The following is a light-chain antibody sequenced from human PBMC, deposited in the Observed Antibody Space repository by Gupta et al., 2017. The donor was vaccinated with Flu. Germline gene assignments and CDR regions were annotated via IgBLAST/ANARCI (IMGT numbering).Light chain of an antibody. Sequence: SYELTQLPSVSVSPGQPARITCSGDGLPRQYAYWYQQKQGQAPMLVIYKDTERPAGIPERFSGSSSGATVTLTINGVQAEDEADYYCLASDSSGAWVFGGGTKLTVL. J-gene: IGLJ3*02. V-gene: IGLV3-25*02. CDR1: GLPRQY. CDR2: KDT. CDR3: LASDSSGAWV.